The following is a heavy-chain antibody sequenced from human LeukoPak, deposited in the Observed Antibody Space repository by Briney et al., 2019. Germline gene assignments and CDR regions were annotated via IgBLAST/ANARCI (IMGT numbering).Heavy chain of an antibody. J-gene: IGHJ4*02. Sequence: SETLSLTCTVSGGSISSSSYYWGWIRQPPGKGLEWIASVCCGGSTYYNPSLKSRVTISADTSKNQFSLKLTSVTAADTAVYYCAFGSYYGWRVYFDYWGQGTLVTVSS. CDR3: AFGSYYGWRVYFDY. CDR1: GGSISSSSYY. D-gene: IGHD1-26*01. V-gene: IGHV4-39*01. CDR2: VCCGGST.